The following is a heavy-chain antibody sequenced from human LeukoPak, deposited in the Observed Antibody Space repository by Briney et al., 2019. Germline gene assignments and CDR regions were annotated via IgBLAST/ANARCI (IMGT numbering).Heavy chain of an antibody. CDR1: GFTFSSYS. J-gene: IGHJ3*02. CDR2: ISSSSSYI. CDR3: AREIGELGMISAFDI. D-gene: IGHD7-27*01. V-gene: IGHV3-21*01. Sequence: PGGSLRLSCAASGFTFSSYSMNWVRQAPGKGLEWVSSISSSSSYIYYADSVKGRFTISRDNAKNSLYLQMNSLRAEDTAVYYCAREIGELGMISAFDIWGQGTMVTVSS.